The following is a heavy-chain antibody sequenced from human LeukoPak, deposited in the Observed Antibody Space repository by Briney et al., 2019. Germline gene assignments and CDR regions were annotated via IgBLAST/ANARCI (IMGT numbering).Heavy chain of an antibody. CDR3: ARSLLRYFDWSDAFDI. CDR1: GGSISSGDYY. D-gene: IGHD3-9*01. CDR2: IKQDGSEK. J-gene: IGHJ3*02. V-gene: IGHV3-7*01. Sequence: ETLSLTCTVSGGSISSGDYYWSWVRQAPGKGLEWVANIKQDGSEKYYVDSEKGRFTISRDNAKNSLYLQMNSLRAEDTAVYYCARSLLRYFDWSDAFDIWGQGTMVTVSS.